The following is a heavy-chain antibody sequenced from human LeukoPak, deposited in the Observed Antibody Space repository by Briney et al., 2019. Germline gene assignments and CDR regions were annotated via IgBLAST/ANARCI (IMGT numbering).Heavy chain of an antibody. J-gene: IGHJ4*02. CDR3: VRADGYNLIDY. D-gene: IGHD5-24*01. CDR2: IHNDGSST. CDR1: GFTFRNYW. Sequence: PGGSLRLSCAASGFTFRNYWMHWVRQVPGKGLVWVSRIHNDGSSTNYADSVKGRFTISRDNAKNTLYLQMNSLRAEDTAVYYCVRADGYNLIDYWGQGTLVTVSS. V-gene: IGHV3-74*01.